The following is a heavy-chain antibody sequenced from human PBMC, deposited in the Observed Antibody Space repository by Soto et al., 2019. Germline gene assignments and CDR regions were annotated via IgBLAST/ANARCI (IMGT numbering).Heavy chain of an antibody. CDR3: AIDLHKRQTYYYGSGSVYYDFDM. Sequence: QVQLQESGPGLVKPSETLSLTCTVSGGSISSHCWSWNRQPPGKRLESIGYIYYSGSTNYNPSPKRRVTISIDPSNNQFSRRLRSATAADPAAYYSAIDLHKRQTYYYGSGSVYYDFDMCGQGTMVAVSS. V-gene: IGHV4-59*11. CDR1: GGSISSHC. J-gene: IGHJ3*02. CDR2: IYYSGST. D-gene: IGHD3-10*01.